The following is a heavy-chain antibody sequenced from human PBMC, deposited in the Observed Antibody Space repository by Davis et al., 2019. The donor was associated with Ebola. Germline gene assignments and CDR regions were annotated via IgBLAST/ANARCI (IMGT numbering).Heavy chain of an antibody. CDR1: GFIVSSNY. J-gene: IGHJ2*01. Sequence: PGGSLRLSCAASGFIVSSNYMSWVRQAPGKGLEWVSVIYSGGSTKYADSVKGRFNMSRDNSKNMVYLQMDSLRAEDTAVYYCVRDPALVVTGGGWFFGLWGRGTLVTVSS. CDR3: VRDPALVVTGGGWFFGL. CDR2: IYSGGST. V-gene: IGHV3-66*01. D-gene: IGHD2-21*02.